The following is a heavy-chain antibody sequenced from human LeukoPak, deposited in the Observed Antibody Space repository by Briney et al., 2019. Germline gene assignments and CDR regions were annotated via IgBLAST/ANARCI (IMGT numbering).Heavy chain of an antibody. CDR2: ISSSSSYI. D-gene: IGHD3-22*01. V-gene: IGHV3-21*01. J-gene: IGHJ4*02. CDR3: ARAVVSTEPAHDY. Sequence: GGSLRLSCAASGFTFSSYSVNWVRQAPGKGLEWVSSISSSSSYIYYADSVKGRFTISRDNAKNSLYLQMNSLRAEDTAVYYCARAVVSTEPAHDYWGQGTLVPVSS. CDR1: GFTFSSYS.